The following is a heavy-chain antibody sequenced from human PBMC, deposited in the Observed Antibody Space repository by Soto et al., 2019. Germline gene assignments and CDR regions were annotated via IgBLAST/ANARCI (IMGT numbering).Heavy chain of an antibody. CDR2: INPNRGGT. V-gene: IGHV1-2*04. J-gene: IGHJ6*02. Sequence: GASVHVSCNASGYTFTVCYMHWVRQAPGQGLAWMGWINPNRGGTNYAQKFQGWVTMTTDTSISTASMELTRLTSDDTAIYYCARGDSTDCSNGVCSFFYNHDMDVWGQGTTVT. CDR1: GYTFTVCY. D-gene: IGHD2-8*01. CDR3: ARGDSTDCSNGVCSFFYNHDMDV.